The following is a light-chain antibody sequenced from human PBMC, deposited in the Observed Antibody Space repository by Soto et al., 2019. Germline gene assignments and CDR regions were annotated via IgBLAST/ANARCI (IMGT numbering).Light chain of an antibody. V-gene: IGLV2-14*01. CDR1: SSDVGGYNY. CDR2: EVS. Sequence: QSVRAQPASVSGSPGQSIAISCTGTSSDVGGYNYVSWYQQHPGKAPKLLISEVSIRPSGVSDRFSGSKSGNTASLTLSGLQTEDEADYYCSSFTSAYTFVFGSGTKVTVL. CDR3: SSFTSAYTFV. J-gene: IGLJ1*01.